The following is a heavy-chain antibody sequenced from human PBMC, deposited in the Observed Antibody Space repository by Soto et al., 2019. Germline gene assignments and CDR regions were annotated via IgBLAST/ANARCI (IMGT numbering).Heavy chain of an antibody. Sequence: PSQTLSLTCAISGDSVSSNSAAWNWIRQSPSRGLEWLGRTYYRSKWYNDYAVSVKSRITINPDTSKNQFSLQLNSVTPEDTAVYYCAREAHDSSGYCYEPHNYYYYGMDVWGQGTTVTVSS. CDR3: AREAHDSSGYCYEPHNYYYYGMDV. J-gene: IGHJ6*02. D-gene: IGHD3-22*01. CDR2: TYYRSKWYN. CDR1: GDSVSSNSAA. V-gene: IGHV6-1*01.